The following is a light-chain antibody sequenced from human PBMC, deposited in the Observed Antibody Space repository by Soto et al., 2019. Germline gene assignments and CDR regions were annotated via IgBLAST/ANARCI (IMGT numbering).Light chain of an antibody. CDR2: AAS. J-gene: IGKJ1*01. CDR1: QSISSY. CDR3: QQSYST. V-gene: IGKV1-39*01. Sequence: DIQMTQSPSSLSASVGDRVTITCRVSQSISSYLNWYQQKPGKAPKLLIYAASSLQSGVPSRFSGSGSGTDFTLTISSLQPEDFATYYCQQSYSTFGQGTKVEIK.